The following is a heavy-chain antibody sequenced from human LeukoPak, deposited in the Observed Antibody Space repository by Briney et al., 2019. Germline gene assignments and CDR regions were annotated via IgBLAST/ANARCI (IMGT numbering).Heavy chain of an antibody. D-gene: IGHD1-14*01. V-gene: IGHV4-59*01. CDR2: IYYSGST. CDR3: ARVKAGIGTPSFFDY. Sequence: SETLSLTCTVSGGSISSYYWSWNRQPPGKGLEWIGNIYYSGSTNYNPSLKSRVTISVDTSKNQFSLKLSSVTAADTAVYYCARVKAGIGTPSFFDYWGQGTLVTVSS. J-gene: IGHJ4*02. CDR1: GGSISSYY.